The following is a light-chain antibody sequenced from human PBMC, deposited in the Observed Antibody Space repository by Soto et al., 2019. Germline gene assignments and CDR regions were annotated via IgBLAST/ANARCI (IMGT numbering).Light chain of an antibody. CDR1: QTVRNNY. V-gene: IGKV3-20*01. CDR3: QQFSSYPPT. Sequence: ECVLTQSPGTLSLSPGERATLSCRASQTVRNNYLAWYQQKPGQAPRLLIYDASSRATGIPDRFSGGGSGTDFTLTISRLEPEDFAVYYCQQFSSYPPTSGGGTKVDIK. J-gene: IGKJ4*01. CDR2: DAS.